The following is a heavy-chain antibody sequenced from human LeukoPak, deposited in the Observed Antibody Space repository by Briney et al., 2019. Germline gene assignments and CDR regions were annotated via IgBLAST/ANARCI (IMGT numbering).Heavy chain of an antibody. CDR2: ISYDGSNK. Sequence: GGSLRLSCAASGFTFSSYAMHWVRQAPGKGLERVAVISYDGSNKYYADSVKGRFTISRDNSKNTLYLQMNSLRAEDTAVYYCARDRYGSGSYWTTFDYWGQGTLVTVSS. J-gene: IGHJ4*02. D-gene: IGHD3-10*01. V-gene: IGHV3-30-3*01. CDR1: GFTFSSYA. CDR3: ARDRYGSGSYWTTFDY.